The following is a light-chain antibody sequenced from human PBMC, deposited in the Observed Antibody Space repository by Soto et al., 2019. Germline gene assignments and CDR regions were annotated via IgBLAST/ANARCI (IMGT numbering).Light chain of an antibody. CDR2: EVS. Sequence: QSALTQPASVSGSPGQSITISCTGTSSDVGSYNFVSWYQQHPAKAPKLMIYEVSKRPSGVSSRFSGSKSGITASLTISGLQAEDEADYYCCSYAGSSTPVVFGGGTQLTVL. V-gene: IGLV2-23*02. J-gene: IGLJ2*01. CDR1: SSDVGSYNF. CDR3: CSYAGSSTPVV.